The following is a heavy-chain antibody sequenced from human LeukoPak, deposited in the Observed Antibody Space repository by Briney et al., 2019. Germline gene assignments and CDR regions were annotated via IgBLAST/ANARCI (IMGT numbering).Heavy chain of an antibody. CDR2: IRYDGSNK. J-gene: IGHJ4*02. V-gene: IGHV3-30*02. Sequence: GGSLRLSCAASGFTFSSYGMHWVRQAPGKGLEWVAFIRYDGSNKYYADSVKGRFTISRDNSKNTPYLQMNSLRAEDTAVYYCARAAIGYYYDSSGYYLVYWGQGTLVAVSS. D-gene: IGHD3-22*01. CDR1: GFTFSSYG. CDR3: ARAAIGYYYDSSGYYLVY.